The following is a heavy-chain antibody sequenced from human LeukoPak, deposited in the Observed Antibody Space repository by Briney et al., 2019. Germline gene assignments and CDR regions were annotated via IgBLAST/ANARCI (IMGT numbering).Heavy chain of an antibody. CDR2: IRYDGSDK. J-gene: IGHJ4*02. Sequence: AGGSLRLSCAASAFNFSTYGMHWVRQAPGKGLEWVAFIRYDGSDKYYADSVKGRFTISRDNSKNTLYLQMNSLRAEDTAVYYCAKVFGQGAVAAPYYFDYRGQGTLVTVSS. D-gene: IGHD6-19*01. CDR1: AFNFSTYG. CDR3: AKVFGQGAVAAPYYFDY. V-gene: IGHV3-30*02.